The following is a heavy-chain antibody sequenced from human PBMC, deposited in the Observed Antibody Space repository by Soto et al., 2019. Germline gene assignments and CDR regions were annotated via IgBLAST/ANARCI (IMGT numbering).Heavy chain of an antibody. CDR1: GFSFSTHT. Sequence: SLRLSCAASGFSFSTHTMNWVRQAPGQGLEWVSSVSSSGTYIFYSESLKGRFTISRDNAKNSLHLQMNSLRAEDTAMYYGARGSSAGRPFNFWAQGTVVPV. V-gene: IGHV3-21*06. D-gene: IGHD1-26*01. CDR3: ARGSSAGRPFNF. J-gene: IGHJ3*01. CDR2: VSSSGTYI.